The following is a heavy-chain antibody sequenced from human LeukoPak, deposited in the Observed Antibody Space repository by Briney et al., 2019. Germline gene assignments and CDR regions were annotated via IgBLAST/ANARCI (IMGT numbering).Heavy chain of an antibody. V-gene: IGHV6-1*01. D-gene: IGHD3-10*01. CDR1: GDSVSSNSAA. Sequence: SQTLSLTCAISGDSVSSNSAAWNWIRQSPSRGLEWLGRTYYRSKWYNDYAVSVKSRITINPDTSKDQFSLQLNSVTPEDTAVYYCARDQYHGSGSYYKSVYFWFDPWGQGTLVTVSS. CDR3: ARDQYHGSGSYYKSVYFWFDP. J-gene: IGHJ5*02. CDR2: TYYRSKWYN.